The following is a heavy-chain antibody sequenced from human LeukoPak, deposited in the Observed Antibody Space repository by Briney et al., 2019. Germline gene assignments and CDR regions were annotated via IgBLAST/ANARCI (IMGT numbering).Heavy chain of an antibody. CDR1: GYSISSGYY. Sequence: PSETLSLTCTVSGYSISSGYYWGWIRQPPGKGLEWIGSIYHSGSTYYNPSLKSRVTISVDTSKNQFSLKLSSVTAADTAVYYCARAPSTYYYDSSGYYVTPYFDYWGQGTLVTVSS. V-gene: IGHV4-38-2*02. J-gene: IGHJ4*02. D-gene: IGHD3-22*01. CDR2: IYHSGST. CDR3: ARAPSTYYYDSSGYYVTPYFDY.